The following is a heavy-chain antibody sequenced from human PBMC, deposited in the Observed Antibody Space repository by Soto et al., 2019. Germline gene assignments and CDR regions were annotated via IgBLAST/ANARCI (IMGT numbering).Heavy chain of an antibody. CDR3: ARSIGAVAGPDY. J-gene: IGHJ4*02. CDR1: SGSMSSSLNH. V-gene: IGHV4-39*07. Sequence: SETLSLTCIVSSGSMSSSLNHWGWIRQPPGKGLEWIGNINYSGSTNYNPSLKSRATISVDTSKNQFSLKLNSVTAADTAVYYCARSIGAVAGPDYWGQGTLVTVSS. D-gene: IGHD6-19*01. CDR2: INYSGST.